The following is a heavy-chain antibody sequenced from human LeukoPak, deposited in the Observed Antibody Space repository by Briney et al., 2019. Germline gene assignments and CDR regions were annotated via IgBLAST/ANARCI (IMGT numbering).Heavy chain of an antibody. J-gene: IGHJ4*02. CDR3: AKKGQANGYGKPD. Sequence: GGSLRLSCAASGFTFSSYDLSWVRQAPGKGLECVAAIDRGVGSTYYADSVKGRFTISRDNSKNTLYLQMNNLRADDTAVYYCAKKGQANGYGKPDWGQGTLVTVSS. CDR2: IDRGVGST. V-gene: IGHV3-23*01. D-gene: IGHD5-12*01. CDR1: GFTFSSYD.